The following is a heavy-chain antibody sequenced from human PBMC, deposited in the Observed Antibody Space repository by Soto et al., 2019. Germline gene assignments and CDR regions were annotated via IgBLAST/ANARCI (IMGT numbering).Heavy chain of an antibody. J-gene: IGHJ3*02. V-gene: IGHV1-69*01. CDR2: IIPIFGTA. CDR3: ARERTHYDYVWGSDRVDAFDI. D-gene: IGHD3-16*02. Sequence: QVQLVQSGAEVKKPGSSVKVSCKASGGTFSSYAISWVRQAPGQGLEWMGGIIPIFGTANYAQKFQGRVTITADESTSTAYMALSSLRSEDTAVYYCARERTHYDYVWGSDRVDAFDIWGQGTMVTVSS. CDR1: GGTFSSYA.